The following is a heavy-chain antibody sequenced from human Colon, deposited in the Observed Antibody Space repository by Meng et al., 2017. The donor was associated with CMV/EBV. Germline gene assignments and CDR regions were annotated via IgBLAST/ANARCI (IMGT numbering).Heavy chain of an antibody. CDR1: GYSFPNFW. D-gene: IGHD2-21*01. Sequence: GESLKISCKASGYSFPNFWIGWVRQMPGKGLEWVGSIYPGDSDTRYSPSFQGQVTISSDNSTSTAYLQWSSLKASDTAMYFCARYGLRQHTLYYFDYWGQGTLVTVSS. CDR2: IYPGDSDT. J-gene: IGHJ4*02. V-gene: IGHV5-51*01. CDR3: ARYGLRQHTLYYFDY.